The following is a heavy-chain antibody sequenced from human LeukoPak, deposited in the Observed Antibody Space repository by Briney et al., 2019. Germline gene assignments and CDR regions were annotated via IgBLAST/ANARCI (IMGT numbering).Heavy chain of an antibody. CDR3: ARDPIEAAAGGS. CDR2: IYYSGST. D-gene: IGHD6-13*01. V-gene: IGHV4-31*03. Sequence: PSETLSLTCTVSGGSISSGGYYWSWTRQHPGKGLEWIGYIYYSGSTYYNPSLKSRVTISVDTSKNQFSLKLSSVTAADTAVYYCARDPIEAAAGGSWGQGTLVTVSS. J-gene: IGHJ5*02. CDR1: GGSISSGGYY.